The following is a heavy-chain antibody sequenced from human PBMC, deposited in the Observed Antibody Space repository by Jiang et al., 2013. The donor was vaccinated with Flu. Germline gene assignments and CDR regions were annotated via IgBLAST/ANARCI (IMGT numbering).Heavy chain of an antibody. Sequence: LLKPSETLSLTCAVYGGSFSGYYWSWIRQPPGKGLEWIGEINHSGSTNYNPSLKSRVTISVDTSKNQFSLKLSSVTAADTAVYYCARAEGPPLLPAASTAYGNWFDPWGQGTLVTVSS. CDR3: ARAEGPPLLPAASTAYGNWFDP. V-gene: IGHV4-34*01. CDR1: GGSFSGYY. CDR2: INHSGST. J-gene: IGHJ5*02. D-gene: IGHD2-2*01.